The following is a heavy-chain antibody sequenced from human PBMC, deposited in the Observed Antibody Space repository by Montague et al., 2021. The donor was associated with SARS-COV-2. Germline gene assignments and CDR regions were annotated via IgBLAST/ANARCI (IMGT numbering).Heavy chain of an antibody. Sequence: TLSLTCTVSGGSISSGSYYWSWIRQPAGKGLEWIGRIYTSGSTNYNPSLKSRVTISVDTSKNQFSLKLSSVTAADTAMYYCAREGRTTDYDILTGYYYYYYMDVWGKGTTVTVSS. CDR1: GGSISSGSYY. V-gene: IGHV4-61*02. CDR2: IYTSGST. CDR3: AREGRTTDYDILTGYYYYYYMDV. D-gene: IGHD3-9*01. J-gene: IGHJ6*03.